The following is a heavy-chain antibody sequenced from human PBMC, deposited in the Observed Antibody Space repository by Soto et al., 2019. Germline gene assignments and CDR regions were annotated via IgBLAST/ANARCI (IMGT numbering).Heavy chain of an antibody. CDR3: AREEVAYDYIWGSYRYTDYYYYYMDV. V-gene: IGHV3-7*01. CDR2: IKQDGSEK. J-gene: IGHJ6*03. Sequence: WVANIKQDGSEKYYVDSVKGRFTISRDNAKNSLYLQMNSLRAEDTAVYYCAREEVAYDYIWGSYRYTDYYYYYMDVWGKGTTVTVSS. D-gene: IGHD3-16*02.